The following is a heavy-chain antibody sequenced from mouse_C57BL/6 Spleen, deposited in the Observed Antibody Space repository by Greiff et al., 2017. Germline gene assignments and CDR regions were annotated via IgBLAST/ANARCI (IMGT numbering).Heavy chain of an antibody. CDR2: IYPGDGDT. Sequence: VQLQQPGAELVKPGASVKISCKASGYAFSSYWMNWVKQRPGQGLEWIGQIYPGDGDTNYNGKFKGKATLTADKSSSTAYMQLSSLTSEDSAVYFCARARLLYYYAMYCWGQRTSVTVSS. CDR1: GYAFSSYW. CDR3: ARARLLYYYAMYC. V-gene: IGHV1-80*01. D-gene: IGHD1-2*01. J-gene: IGHJ4*01.